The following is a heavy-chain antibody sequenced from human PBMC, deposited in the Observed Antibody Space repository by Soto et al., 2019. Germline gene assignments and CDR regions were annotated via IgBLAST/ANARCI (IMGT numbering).Heavy chain of an antibody. D-gene: IGHD2-15*01. CDR3: ARIVDRFGCSGGSCYDDAFDI. Sequence: QVTLKESGPVLVKPTETLTLTCTVSGFSLSNARMGVSWIRQPPGKALEWLAHIFSNDEKSYSTSLKSRLTISKDTSKSQVVLTMTNMDPVDTATYYCARIVDRFGCSGGSCYDDAFDIWGQGTMVTVSS. CDR2: IFSNDEK. V-gene: IGHV2-26*01. J-gene: IGHJ3*02. CDR1: GFSLSNARMG.